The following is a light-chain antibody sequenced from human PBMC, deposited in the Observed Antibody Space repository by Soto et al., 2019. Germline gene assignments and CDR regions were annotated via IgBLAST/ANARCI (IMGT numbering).Light chain of an antibody. CDR3: QSYDSSLSGSV. CDR2: GNS. Sequence: QSVLTQPPSVSGAPGQRVTISCTGGSSNIGAGFDVHWYQQIPGTAPKLLIYGNSNRPSGVPDRFSGSKSGTSASLAITGLQAEDEADYYCQSYDSSLSGSVFGGGTKLTVL. CDR1: SSNIGAGFD. V-gene: IGLV1-40*01. J-gene: IGLJ3*02.